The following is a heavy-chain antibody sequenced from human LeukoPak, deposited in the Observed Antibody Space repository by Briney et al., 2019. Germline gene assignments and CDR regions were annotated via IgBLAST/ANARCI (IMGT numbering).Heavy chain of an antibody. CDR2: ISSSSSTI. V-gene: IGHV3-48*01. CDR3: ARDRWKWVRGRNHHDAFDI. D-gene: IGHD3-10*01. Sequence: GGSLRLSCAASEFTFSNYSVNWVRQAPGKGLEWVSYISSSSSTIYYADSVKGRFTISRDNAKNSLYLQMNSLRAEDTAVYYCARDRWKWVRGRNHHDAFDIWGQGTMVTVSS. J-gene: IGHJ3*02. CDR1: EFTFSNYS.